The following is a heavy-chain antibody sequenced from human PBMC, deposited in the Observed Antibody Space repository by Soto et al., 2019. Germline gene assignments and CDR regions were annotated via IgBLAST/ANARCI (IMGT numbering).Heavy chain of an antibody. J-gene: IGHJ6*03. CDR1: GGSISSYY. V-gene: IGHV4-59*01. CDR2: IYYSGST. D-gene: IGHD6-13*01. Sequence: SDTLSLTCTVSGGSISSYYWSWIRRPPGKGLEWIGFIYYSGSTNYNPSLKSRVTISVDTSKNQFSLKLSSVTAADTAVYYCARDGLRNSSSWYHSSFGYYYYMDVWGKGTAVTVSS. CDR3: ARDGLRNSSSWYHSSFGYYYYMDV.